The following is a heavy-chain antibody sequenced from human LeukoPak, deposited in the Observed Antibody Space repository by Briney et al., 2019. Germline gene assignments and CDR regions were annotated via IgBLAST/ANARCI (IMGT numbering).Heavy chain of an antibody. CDR3: ARDLGSDYYDSSGYYFGFDY. D-gene: IGHD3-22*01. CDR1: GYSFTTYA. Sequence: ASVKVSCKASGYSFTTYAMNWVRQAPGQGLEWMGIINPSGGSTSYAQKFQGRVTMTRDMSTSTVYMELSSLRSEDTAVYYCARDLGSDYYDSSGYYFGFDYWGQGTLVTVSS. J-gene: IGHJ4*02. CDR2: INPSGGST. V-gene: IGHV1-46*01.